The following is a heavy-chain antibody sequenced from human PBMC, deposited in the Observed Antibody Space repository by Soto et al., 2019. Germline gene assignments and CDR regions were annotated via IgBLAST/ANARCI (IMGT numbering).Heavy chain of an antibody. Sequence: ASVKVSCKASGYTFTSYGISWVRQAPGQGLEWMGWISAYNGNTNYAQKLQGRVTMTTDTSTSTAYMELRSLRSDDTAVYYCARDRIVVVPADPDAFDIWGQGTMVTVSS. J-gene: IGHJ3*02. CDR1: GYTFTSYG. CDR2: ISAYNGNT. V-gene: IGHV1-18*01. D-gene: IGHD2-2*01. CDR3: ARDRIVVVPADPDAFDI.